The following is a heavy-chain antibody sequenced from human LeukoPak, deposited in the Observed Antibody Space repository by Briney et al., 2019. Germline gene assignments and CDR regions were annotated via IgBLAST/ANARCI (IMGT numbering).Heavy chain of an antibody. V-gene: IGHV1-69*13. CDR1: GGTFSSYA. D-gene: IGHD3-10*01. J-gene: IGHJ6*03. CDR2: IIPIFGTA. CDR3: ARDTKVRGVTYMDV. Sequence: SVNVSCKASGGTFSSYAISWVRQAPGQGLEWMGGIIPIFGTANYAQKFQGRVTITADESTSTAYMELSSLRSEDTAVYYCARDTKVRGVTYMDVWGKGTTVTVSS.